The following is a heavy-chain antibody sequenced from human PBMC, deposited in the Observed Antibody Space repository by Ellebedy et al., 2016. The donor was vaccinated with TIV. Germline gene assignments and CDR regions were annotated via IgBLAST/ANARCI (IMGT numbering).Heavy chain of an antibody. J-gene: IGHJ4*02. CDR1: GFTFSGYW. V-gene: IGHV3-7*02. CDR2: IKEDGSEK. D-gene: IGHD3-10*01. Sequence: GGSLRLSXAASGFTFSGYWISWVRQAPGKGLEWVANIKEDGSEKYYVDSMKGRFTISRDNAKNSLYLQMNSLRAEDTAVYYCTPHPFASGNYQGDFWGQGTLVTVSS. CDR3: TPHPFASGNYQGDF.